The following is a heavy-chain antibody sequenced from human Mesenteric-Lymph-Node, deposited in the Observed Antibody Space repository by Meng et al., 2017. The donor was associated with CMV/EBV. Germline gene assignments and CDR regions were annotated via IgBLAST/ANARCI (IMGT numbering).Heavy chain of an antibody. CDR3: AKGGGRGSITMDP. Sequence: GESLKISCAASGFTFSSYDMHWVRQATGKGLEWVSAIGTAGDTYYPGSVKGRFAISRENAKNSLYLQMNSLRAGDTAVYYCAKGGGRGSITMDPWGQGTLVTVSS. CDR1: GFTFSSYD. D-gene: IGHD3-10*01. J-gene: IGHJ5*02. CDR2: IGTAGDT. V-gene: IGHV3-13*01.